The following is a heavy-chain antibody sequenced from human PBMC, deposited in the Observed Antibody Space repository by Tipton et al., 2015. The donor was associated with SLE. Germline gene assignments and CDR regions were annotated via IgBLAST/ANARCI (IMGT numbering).Heavy chain of an antibody. Sequence: TLSLTCTVSGGSISSSSYYWGWIRQPPGKGLEWIGRIYYSGSTYYNPSLKSLVTISVDTSKNQFSLKLSSVTAADTAVYYCARHEDWGIDYWGQGTLVPVSS. CDR1: GGSISSSSYY. J-gene: IGHJ4*02. D-gene: IGHD7-27*01. CDR2: IYYSGST. CDR3: ARHEDWGIDY. V-gene: IGHV4-39*01.